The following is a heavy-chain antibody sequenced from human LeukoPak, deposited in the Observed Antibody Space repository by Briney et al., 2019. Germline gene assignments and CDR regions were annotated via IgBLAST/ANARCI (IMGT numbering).Heavy chain of an antibody. CDR2: IYSGGST. Sequence: GGSLRLSCAASGFTVSSNYMSWVRQAPGKGLEWVSVIYSGGSTYYADSVKGRFTISRDNSKNTLYLQMNSLRAEDTAVYYCARDKTQRGYYYDSSGYYPGVIDYWGQGTLVTVSS. D-gene: IGHD3-22*01. CDR1: GFTVSSNY. J-gene: IGHJ4*02. V-gene: IGHV3-53*01. CDR3: ARDKTQRGYYYDSSGYYPGVIDY.